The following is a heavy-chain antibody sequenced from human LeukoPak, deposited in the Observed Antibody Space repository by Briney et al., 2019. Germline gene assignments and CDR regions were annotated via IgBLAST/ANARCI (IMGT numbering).Heavy chain of an antibody. CDR2: ITGSGGST. D-gene: IGHD3-3*01. Sequence: GGSLRLSCAASGFTFSNYAMNWVRQAPGKGLECVSSITGSGGSTYFAGSVKGRVTISRDNSKNTMYMQMNSLRVEDTAVYYCAKGGQNYDFWRFDYWGQGSLVTVSS. V-gene: IGHV3-23*01. CDR1: GFTFSNYA. J-gene: IGHJ4*02. CDR3: AKGGQNYDFWRFDY.